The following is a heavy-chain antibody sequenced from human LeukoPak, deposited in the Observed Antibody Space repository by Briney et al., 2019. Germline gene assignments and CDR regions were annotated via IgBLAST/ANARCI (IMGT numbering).Heavy chain of an antibody. CDR2: ISGSGGST. J-gene: IGHJ4*02. D-gene: IGHD4-11*01. V-gene: IGHV3-23*01. CDR3: AKDPYSNYLFDY. CDR1: GFNFSTYG. Sequence: GGSLRLSCAASGFNFSTYGMHWVRQAPGKGLEWVSAISGSGGSTYYADSVKGRFTISRDNSKNTLYLQMNSLRAEDTAVYYCAKDPYSNYLFDYWGQGTLVTVSS.